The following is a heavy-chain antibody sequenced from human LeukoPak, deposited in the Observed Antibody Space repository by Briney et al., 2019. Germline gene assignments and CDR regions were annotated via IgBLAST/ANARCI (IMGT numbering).Heavy chain of an antibody. J-gene: IGHJ4*02. CDR3: ARVDYVWGSYRYTYNFDY. Sequence: SETLSPTCAVYGGSFSGYYWSWIRQPPGKGLEWIGEINHSGSTNYNPSLKSRVTISVDTSKNQFSLKLSSVTAADTAVYYCARVDYVWGSYRYTYNFDYWGQGTLVTVSS. D-gene: IGHD3-16*02. CDR2: INHSGST. CDR1: GGSFSGYY. V-gene: IGHV4-34*01.